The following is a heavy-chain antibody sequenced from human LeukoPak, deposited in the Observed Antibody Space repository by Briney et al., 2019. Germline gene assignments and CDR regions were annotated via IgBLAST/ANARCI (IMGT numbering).Heavy chain of an antibody. J-gene: IGHJ5*02. CDR2: IYYSGST. CDR3: ARGGYCSSTSCQDWFDP. Sequence: PSETLSLTCAVYGGSFSGYYWSWIRQPPGKGLEWIGYIYYSGSTNYNPSLKSRVTISVDTSKNQFSLKLSSVTAADTAVYYCARGGYCSSTSCQDWFDPWGQGTLVTVSS. V-gene: IGHV4-59*01. D-gene: IGHD2-2*01. CDR1: GGSFSGYY.